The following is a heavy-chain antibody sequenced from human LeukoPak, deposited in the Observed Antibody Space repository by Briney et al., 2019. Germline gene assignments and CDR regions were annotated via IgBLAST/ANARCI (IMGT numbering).Heavy chain of an antibody. D-gene: IGHD6-19*01. V-gene: IGHV3-11*03. CDR3: TRITVVAGNTYLADY. CDR1: GFTFSDYY. Sequence: SGGSLRLSCAASGFTFSDYYMSWIRQVPGKGLEWVSYISGSSSYTNYADSVKGRFTISRENANNSLYLQMNSLRAEDTAVYYCTRITVVAGNTYLADYWGQGTLVTVSS. CDR2: ISGSSSYT. J-gene: IGHJ4*02.